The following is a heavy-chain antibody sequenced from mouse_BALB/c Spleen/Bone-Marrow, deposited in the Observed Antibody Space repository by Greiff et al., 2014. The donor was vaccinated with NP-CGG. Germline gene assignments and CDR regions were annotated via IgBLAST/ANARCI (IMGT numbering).Heavy chain of an antibody. CDR2: IDPANGNT. CDR1: GFNIKDTY. V-gene: IGHV14-3*02. Sequence: VQLQQSGAELVKPGASVKLSCTAYGFNIKDTYMHWVKQRPEQGLEWIGRIDPANGNTKYDPKFQGKATITADTSSNTAYLQLSSLTSEDTAVYYCARYRLGTYFDYWGQGTTLTVS. CDR3: ARYRLGTYFDY. J-gene: IGHJ2*01. D-gene: IGHD2-14*01.